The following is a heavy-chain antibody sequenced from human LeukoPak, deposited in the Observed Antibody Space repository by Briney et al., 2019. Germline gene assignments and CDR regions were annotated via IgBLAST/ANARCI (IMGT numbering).Heavy chain of an antibody. Sequence: GGSLRLFCEASGVTFCRYSMNWVRQAQGKLHEWVSSISSSSSYIYYADSVKGLFTISRDNAKNSLYLQMNSLRAEDTAVYYCARDGAADYWGQGTLVTVSS. CDR2: ISSSSSYI. V-gene: IGHV3-21*01. CDR3: ARDGAADY. J-gene: IGHJ4*02. D-gene: IGHD6-13*01. CDR1: GVTFCRYS.